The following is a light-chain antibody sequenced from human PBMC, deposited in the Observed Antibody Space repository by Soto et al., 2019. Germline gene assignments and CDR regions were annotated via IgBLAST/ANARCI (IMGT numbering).Light chain of an antibody. CDR3: QHYNGYWT. V-gene: IGKV1-5*03. Sequence: DIQMTQSPSTLSASVGDRVTITCRASQSISGSLAWYQQKPGKAPKLLIYEASNLKSGVPSRFSGSGSGTEYTLTISSLQPDDSASYYGQHYNGYWTFGQGTRVEIK. CDR2: EAS. J-gene: IGKJ1*01. CDR1: QSISGS.